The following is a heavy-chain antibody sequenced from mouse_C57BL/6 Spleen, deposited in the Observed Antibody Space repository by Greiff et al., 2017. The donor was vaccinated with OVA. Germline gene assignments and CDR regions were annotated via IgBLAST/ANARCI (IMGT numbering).Heavy chain of an antibody. CDR2: INPSSGYT. CDR1: GYTFTSYW. J-gene: IGHJ3*01. Sequence: VQLQQPGAELAKPGASVKLSCKASGYTFTSYWMHWVKQRPGQGLEWIGYINPSSGYTNYNQKFKSKATLTVDKSSSTAYMQLSSLTSEDSAVYYCARGGIATRDWFFAYWGQGTLVTVSA. CDR3: ARGGIATRDWFFAY. V-gene: IGHV1-7*01. D-gene: IGHD3-1*01.